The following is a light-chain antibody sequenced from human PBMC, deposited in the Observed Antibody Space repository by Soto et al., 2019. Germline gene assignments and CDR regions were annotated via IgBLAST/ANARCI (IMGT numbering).Light chain of an antibody. CDR1: QNIDMY. Sequence: IHMTQSPSSLSASVGDTVTISCRSSQNIDMYLNWYQQKPGKAPRVLISGASSLQSGVPSRFSGSGSGTDFTLTISCLQSEDFATYYCQQYYSYPRTFGGGTKVDIK. J-gene: IGKJ4*01. CDR2: GAS. CDR3: QQYYSYPRT. V-gene: IGKV1-39*01.